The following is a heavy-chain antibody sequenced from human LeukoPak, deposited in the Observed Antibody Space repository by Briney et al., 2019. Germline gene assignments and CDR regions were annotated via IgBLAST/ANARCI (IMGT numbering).Heavy chain of an antibody. V-gene: IGHV3-33*01. Sequence: GGSLRLSCAASGFTFSSYGMHWVRQAPGKGLEWVAVIWYDGSNKYYADSVKGRFTISRDNSKNTLYLQMNSLRAEDTAVYYCARDYYDSSGYFPGGYWGQGTLVTVSS. D-gene: IGHD3-22*01. J-gene: IGHJ4*02. CDR1: GFTFSSYG. CDR3: ARDYYDSSGYFPGGY. CDR2: IWYDGSNK.